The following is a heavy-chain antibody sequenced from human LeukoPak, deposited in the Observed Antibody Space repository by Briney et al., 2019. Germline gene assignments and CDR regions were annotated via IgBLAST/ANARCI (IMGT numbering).Heavy chain of an antibody. CDR3: AREGRNGGNFQYYFDY. D-gene: IGHD4-23*01. V-gene: IGHV4-39*07. J-gene: IGHJ4*02. CDR1: GGSISSRSHY. Sequence: SSETLSLTCTVSGGSISSRSHYWVWIRQPPGKGLEWLGSIYYSGSTSYNPSLKRRVTISVDTSKNQFSLKLSSVTAADTAVYYCAREGRNGGNFQYYFDYWGQGTLVTVSS. CDR2: IYYSGST.